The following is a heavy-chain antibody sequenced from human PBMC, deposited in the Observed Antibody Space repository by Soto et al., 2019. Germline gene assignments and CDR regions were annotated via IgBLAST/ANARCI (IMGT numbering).Heavy chain of an antibody. D-gene: IGHD5-18*01. CDR2: IYYSGST. CDR1: GGSVSSGSYY. CDR3: ARGYSYAQY. V-gene: IGHV4-61*01. Sequence: SETLSLTCTVSGGSVSSGSYYWSWIRQPPGKGLEWIGYIYYSGSTNYNPSLKSRVTISVDTSKNQFSLKLSSVTAADTAVYYCARGYSYAQYWGQGTLVTVSS. J-gene: IGHJ4*02.